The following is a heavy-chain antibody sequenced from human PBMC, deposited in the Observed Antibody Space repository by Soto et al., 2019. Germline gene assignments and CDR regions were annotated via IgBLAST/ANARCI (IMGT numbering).Heavy chain of an antibody. V-gene: IGHV1-69*01. CDR2: FIPIFGTA. CDR3: AGYGSGSYYNAEPFDY. CDR1: GGTFSSYA. Sequence: QVQLVQSGAEVKKPGSSVKVSCKASGGTFSSYAISWVRQAPGQWLEWMGGFIPIFGTANYAQKFQGRVTIPADESTSTAYMELSSLRSEDTAVYYCAGYGSGSYYNAEPFDYWGQGTLVTVSS. J-gene: IGHJ4*02. D-gene: IGHD3-10*01.